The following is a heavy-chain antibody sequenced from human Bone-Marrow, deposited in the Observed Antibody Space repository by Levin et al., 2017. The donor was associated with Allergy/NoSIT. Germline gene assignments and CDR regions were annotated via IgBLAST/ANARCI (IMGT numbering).Heavy chain of an antibody. CDR2: INHSGST. J-gene: IGHJ4*02. D-gene: IGHD3-10*01. Sequence: SETLSLTCAVYGGSFSGYYWSWIRQPPGKGLEWIGEINHSGSTNYNPSLKSRVTISVDTSKNQFSLKLSSVTAADTAVYYCAGCTMVRGVIYLYWGQGTLVTVSS. CDR3: AGCTMVRGVIYLY. CDR1: GGSFSGYY. V-gene: IGHV4-34*01.